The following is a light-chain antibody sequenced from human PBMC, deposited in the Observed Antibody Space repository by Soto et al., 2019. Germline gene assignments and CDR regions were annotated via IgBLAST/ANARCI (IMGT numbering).Light chain of an antibody. V-gene: IGLV2-14*01. CDR1: SSDVGGYNY. J-gene: IGLJ2*01. CDR3: SSYTSSSIV. CDR2: DVS. Sequence: ALTQPASVSGSPGQSITISCTGTSSDVGGYNYVSWYQQHPGKAPKLMIYDVSNRPSGVSNRFSGSKSGNTASLTISGLQAEDEADYYCSSYTSSSIVFGGGTKLTVL.